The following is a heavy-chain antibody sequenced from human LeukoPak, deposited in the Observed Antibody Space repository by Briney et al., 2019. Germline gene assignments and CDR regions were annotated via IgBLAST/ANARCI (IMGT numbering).Heavy chain of an antibody. CDR2: INPNSGGT. V-gene: IGHV1-2*02. D-gene: IGHD2-15*01. CDR3: ARDWYCSGGSCYSAYFDY. CDR1: GYTFTGYY. J-gene: IGHJ4*02. Sequence: ASVKVSCKASGYTFTGYYMHWVRQAPGQGLEWMGWINPNSGGTNYAQKFQGRVTMTRDTSISTAYMELSRLRSDDTAVYYCARDWYCSGGSCYSAYFDYWGQGTLVTVSS.